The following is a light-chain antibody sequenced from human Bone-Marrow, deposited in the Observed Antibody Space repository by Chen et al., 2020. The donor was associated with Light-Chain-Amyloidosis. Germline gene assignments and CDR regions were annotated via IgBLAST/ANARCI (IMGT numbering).Light chain of an antibody. CDR2: DDS. Sequence: SYVLPQPSSVSVAPGQPATIACGGNNIGSTSVHWYQQTSGQAPLLVVYDDSDRPAGIPERLYGANAGKTATLTSRGVEAGDEADYYCQVGERSSYRLMFGGGTKLTVL. CDR1: NIGSTS. CDR3: QVGERSSYRLM. J-gene: IGLJ3*02. V-gene: IGLV3-21*02.